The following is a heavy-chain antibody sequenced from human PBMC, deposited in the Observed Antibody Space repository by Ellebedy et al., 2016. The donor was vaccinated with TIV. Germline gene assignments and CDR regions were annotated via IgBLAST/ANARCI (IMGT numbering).Heavy chain of an antibody. CDR1: GFSFSSYW. CDR3: ARDLGLSIAVAGLYGMDV. D-gene: IGHD6-19*01. J-gene: IGHJ6*02. CDR2: IKTDGTEI. Sequence: GGSLRLSXAASGFSFSSYWMHWVRQPPGKGLVWVSRIKTDGTEINYADSVKGRFTISRDNSKNTLYLQMNSLRAEDTAVYYCARDLGLSIAVAGLYGMDVWGQGTTVTVSS. V-gene: IGHV3-74*01.